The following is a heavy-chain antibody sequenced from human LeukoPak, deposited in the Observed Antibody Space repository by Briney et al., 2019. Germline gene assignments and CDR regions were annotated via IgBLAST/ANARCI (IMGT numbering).Heavy chain of an antibody. J-gene: IGHJ4*02. V-gene: IGHV5-10-1*01. CDR3: ARTYYDILTGEVHFDY. CDR2: IDPSDSYT. CDR1: GYSFTSYW. D-gene: IGHD3-9*01. Sequence: GESLQISCKGSGYSFTSYWISWVRQLPGKGLEWMGRIDPSDSYTNYSPSFQGHVTISADKSISTAYLQWSSLKASDTAMYYCARTYYDILTGEVHFDYWGQGTLVTVSS.